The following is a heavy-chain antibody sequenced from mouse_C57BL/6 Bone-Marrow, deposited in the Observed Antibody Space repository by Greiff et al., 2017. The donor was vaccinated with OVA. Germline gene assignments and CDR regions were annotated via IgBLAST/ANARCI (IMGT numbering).Heavy chain of an antibody. V-gene: IGHV1-66*01. CDR1: GYSFTSYY. D-gene: IGHD1-1*01. Sequence: VKLMESGPELVKPGASVKISCKASGYSFTSYYIHWVKQRPGQGLEWIGWIYPGSGNTKYNEKFKGKATLTADTSSSTAYMQLSSLTSEDSAVYYCARGDYGSSYGYWGQGTTLTVSS. CDR3: ARGDYGSSYGY. CDR2: IYPGSGNT. J-gene: IGHJ2*01.